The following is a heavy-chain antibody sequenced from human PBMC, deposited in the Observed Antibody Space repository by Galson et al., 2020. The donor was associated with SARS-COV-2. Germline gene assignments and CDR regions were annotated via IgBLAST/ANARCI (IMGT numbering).Heavy chain of an antibody. CDR3: AKDHPRGPFLEWLCPFDY. D-gene: IGHD3-3*02. CDR2: ISGSGGST. J-gene: IGHJ4*02. Sequence: GESLKISCAASGFTFSSFAMSWVRQAPGKGLEWVSSISGSGGSTAYADSVKGRFTISRDNSKNTLYLQMHSLRAEDTALYYCAKDHPRGPFLEWLCPFDYWGQGTLVTVSS. CDR1: GFTFSSFA. V-gene: IGHV3-23*01.